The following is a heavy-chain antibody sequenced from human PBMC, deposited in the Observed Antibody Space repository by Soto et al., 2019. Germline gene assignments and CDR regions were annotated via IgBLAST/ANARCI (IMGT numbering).Heavy chain of an antibody. D-gene: IGHD2-15*01. J-gene: IGHJ4*02. CDR3: AKRRGAGGHFDY. Sequence: VGFLRLSYAASGFTFSSYAMGWVRQGPGKGLEWVAVVSIGGSIHYADSVRGLFTISRDNSKNTLSMQMNSLTAEDTAVYFCAKRRGAGGHFDYWGQGALVTVSS. CDR2: VSIGGSI. CDR1: GFTFSSYA. V-gene: IGHV3-23*01.